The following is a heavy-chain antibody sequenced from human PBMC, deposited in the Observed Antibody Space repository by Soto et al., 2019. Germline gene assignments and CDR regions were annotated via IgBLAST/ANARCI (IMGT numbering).Heavy chain of an antibody. V-gene: IGHV4-59*01. CDR1: GGSISSYY. J-gene: IGHJ5*02. D-gene: IGHD6-6*01. CDR2: IYYSGST. CDR3: ARGYSSSSYWLDP. Sequence: WETLSLTCTVSGGSISSYYWSWIRQPPGKGLEWIGYIYYSGSTNYNPSLKSRVTISVDTSKNQFSLKLSSVTAADTAVYYCARGYSSSSYWLDPWGQGTLVTVYS.